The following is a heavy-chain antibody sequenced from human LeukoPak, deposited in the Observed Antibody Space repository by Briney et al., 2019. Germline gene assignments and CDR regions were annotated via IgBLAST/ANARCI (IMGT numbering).Heavy chain of an antibody. CDR3: ARNSGSIYPFDY. J-gene: IGHJ4*02. D-gene: IGHD3-22*01. CDR1: GYTFTSYY. CDR2: INPTGGST. Sequence: ASVKVSCKASGYTFTSYYMHWVRQAPGQGLEWMGIINPTGGSTSYAQKFQGRVTMTRDTSTSTVYMELSSLRSQDTAVYYCARNSGSIYPFDYWGQGTLVTVSS. V-gene: IGHV1-46*01.